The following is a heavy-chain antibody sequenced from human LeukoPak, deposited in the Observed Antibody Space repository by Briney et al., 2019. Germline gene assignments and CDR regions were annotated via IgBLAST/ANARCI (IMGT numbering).Heavy chain of an antibody. CDR1: GFTFSSYW. V-gene: IGHV3-7*04. CDR2: IMQEGSEK. J-gene: IGHJ5*02. D-gene: IGHD3-22*01. CDR3: ARDVAYYYDSSGSRGCGWFDP. Sequence: PGGSLRLSCAASGFTFSSYWMSWVRQAPGKGLEWVANIMQEGSEKYYVDSVKGRFTISRDNAKNSLYLQMNSLRAEDTAVYYCARDVAYYYDSSGSRGCGWFDPWGQGTLVSVSS.